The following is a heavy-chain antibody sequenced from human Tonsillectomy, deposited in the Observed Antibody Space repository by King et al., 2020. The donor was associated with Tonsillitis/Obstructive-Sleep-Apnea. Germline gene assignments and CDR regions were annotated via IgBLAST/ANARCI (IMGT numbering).Heavy chain of an antibody. Sequence: VQLVESGGGLVKPGGSLRLSCAASGFTFSDYYMSWIRQAPGKGLEWVSYISSSSSYTNYADSVKGRFTISRDNAKNSLYLQMNSLRAEDTAVYYCARYDRGSYYDAFDIWGQGTMVTVSS. V-gene: IGHV3-11*06. D-gene: IGHD1-26*01. CDR1: GFTFSDYY. CDR3: ARYDRGSYYDAFDI. CDR2: ISSSSSYT. J-gene: IGHJ3*02.